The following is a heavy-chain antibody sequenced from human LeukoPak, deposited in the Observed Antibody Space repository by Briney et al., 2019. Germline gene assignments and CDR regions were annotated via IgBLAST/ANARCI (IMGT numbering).Heavy chain of an antibody. CDR3: ARDELLDAFDI. Sequence: SETLSLTCTVSGGSISSYYWSWIRQPPGKGLERSGYIYYSGSTNYNPSLKSRVTISVDTSKNHFSLKLSSVTAADTAVYYCARDELLDAFDIWGQGTMVTVSS. J-gene: IGHJ3*02. V-gene: IGHV4-59*01. CDR2: IYYSGST. D-gene: IGHD1-26*01. CDR1: GGSISSYY.